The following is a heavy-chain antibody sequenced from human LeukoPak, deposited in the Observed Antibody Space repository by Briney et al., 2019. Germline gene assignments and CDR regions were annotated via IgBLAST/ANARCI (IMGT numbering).Heavy chain of an antibody. CDR3: ARETGSGAYCFDY. V-gene: IGHV1-2*02. D-gene: IGHD1-26*01. CDR2: INPNSGGI. CDR1: GYTFTGYY. J-gene: IGHJ4*02. Sequence: ASVKVSCKASGYTFTGYYMHWVRQAPGQGLEWMGWINPNSGGINYAQKFQGRVTMTRDTSISTAYMELSRLRSDDTAVYYCARETGSGAYCFDYWGQGTLVTVSS.